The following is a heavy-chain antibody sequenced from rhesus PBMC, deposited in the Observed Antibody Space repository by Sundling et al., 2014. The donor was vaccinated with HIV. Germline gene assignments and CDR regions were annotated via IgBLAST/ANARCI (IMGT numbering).Heavy chain of an antibody. CDR2: ISYSGNT. J-gene: IGHJ4*01. Sequence: QVQLQESGPGLVKPSETLSLTCAVSGGSMNSGSFFWSWIRQSPEKGLEWIGYISYSGNTNYNPSLKSRVTLSMDSSKNHFSLRLNSVTAADTAVYFCAGGHVGIVVPSFDFWGQGVLVTVSS. CDR1: GGSMNSGSFF. CDR3: AGGHVGIVVPSFDF. D-gene: IGHD5-24*01. V-gene: IGHV4-122*02.